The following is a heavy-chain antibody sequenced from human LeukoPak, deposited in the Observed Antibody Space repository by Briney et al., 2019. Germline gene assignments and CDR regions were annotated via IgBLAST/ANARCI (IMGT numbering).Heavy chain of an antibody. V-gene: IGHV3-9*01. J-gene: IGHJ4*02. CDR3: AKDTCSSTSCSNDY. D-gene: IGHD2-2*01. CDR2: ITWNSGDI. Sequence: GGSLRLSCAASGFTFDDYAMHWVRQAPGKGLEWVSGITWNSGDIGYADSVKGRFTNSRDNAKNSLYLQMNSLRAEDTALYYCAKDTCSSTSCSNDYWGQGTLVTVSS. CDR1: GFTFDDYA.